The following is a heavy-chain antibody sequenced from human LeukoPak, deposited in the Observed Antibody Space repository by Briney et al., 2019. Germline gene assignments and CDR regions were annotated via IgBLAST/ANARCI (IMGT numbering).Heavy chain of an antibody. CDR3: AREADCSSTSCYAPYYYYGMDV. V-gene: IGHV3-21*01. J-gene: IGHJ6*02. Sequence: GGSLRLSCAASGFTFSTYWMTWVRQAPGKGLEWVSSISSSSSYIYYADSVKGRFTISRDNAKNSLYLQMNSLRAEDTAVYYCAREADCSSTSCYAPYYYYGMDVWGQGTTVTVSS. D-gene: IGHD2-2*01. CDR2: ISSSSSYI. CDR1: GFTFSTYW.